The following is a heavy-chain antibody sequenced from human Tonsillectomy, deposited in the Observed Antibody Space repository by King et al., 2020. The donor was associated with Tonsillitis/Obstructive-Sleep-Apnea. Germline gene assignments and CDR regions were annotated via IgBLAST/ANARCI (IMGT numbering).Heavy chain of an antibody. CDR2: ISPIVNLT. Sequence: HVQLVESGAEVKKPGSSVKVSCKASGGTLSSYSISWVRQAPGQGLEWMGKISPIVNLTKYAQKFQGRVTITADTSPGTTYMELTSLRSEGTAVYYCAGVTGSTTGTWFDPWGQGTLVTVSS. J-gene: IGHJ5*01. D-gene: IGHD2-2*01. CDR1: GGTLSSYS. CDR3: AGVTGSTTGTWFDP. V-gene: IGHV1-69*09.